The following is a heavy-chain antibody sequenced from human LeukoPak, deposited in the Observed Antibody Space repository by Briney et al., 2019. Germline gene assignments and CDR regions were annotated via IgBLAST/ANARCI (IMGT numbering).Heavy chain of an antibody. Sequence: SETLSLTCAVYGGSFSGYYWSWIRQPPGKGLEWIGEINHSGSTNYNPSLKSRVTISVDKAKNHFSLILNSVAAADTAVYYCARRCSSTSKPDYQYGLDVWGQGTTVAVSS. CDR2: INHSGST. CDR1: GGSFSGYY. J-gene: IGHJ6*02. D-gene: IGHD6-13*01. V-gene: IGHV4-34*01. CDR3: ARRCSSTSKPDYQYGLDV.